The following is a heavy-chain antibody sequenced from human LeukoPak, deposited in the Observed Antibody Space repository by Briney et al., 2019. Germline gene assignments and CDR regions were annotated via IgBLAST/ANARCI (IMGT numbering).Heavy chain of an antibody. CDR2: IRSKAYGGTT. CDR1: GFTFSGYW. CDR3: TRDQTPYY. J-gene: IGHJ4*02. V-gene: IGHV3-49*04. Sequence: GGSLRLSCAASGFTFSGYWMTWVRQAPGKGLEWVGFIRSKAYGGTTEYAASVKGRFTISRDDSKSIAYLQMNSLKTEDTAVYYCTRDQTPYYWGQGTLVTVSS.